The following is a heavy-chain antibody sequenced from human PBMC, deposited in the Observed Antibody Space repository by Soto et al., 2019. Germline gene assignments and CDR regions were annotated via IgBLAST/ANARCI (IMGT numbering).Heavy chain of an antibody. D-gene: IGHD5-12*01. J-gene: IGHJ3*02. CDR3: ARAVSVASFAFDI. CDR1: GFTFSSYS. CDR2: ISSSSSTI. Sequence: GGSLRLSCAASGFTFSSYSMNWVRQAPGKGLEWVSYISSSSSTIYYADSVKGRFTISRDNAKNSLYLQMNSLRAEDTAVYFCARAVSVASFAFDIWGQGTMVTVSS. V-gene: IGHV3-48*01.